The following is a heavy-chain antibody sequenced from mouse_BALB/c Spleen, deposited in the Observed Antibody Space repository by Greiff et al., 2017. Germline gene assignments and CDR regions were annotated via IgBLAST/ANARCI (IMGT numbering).Heavy chain of an antibody. J-gene: IGHJ2*01. CDR3: ARSTKITYFDY. D-gene: IGHD2-4*01. V-gene: IGHV1S29*02. CDR1: GYTFTDYN. Sequence: EVQLQQSGPELVKPGASVKISCKASGYTFTDYNMHWVKQIHGKSLEWIGFIYPYNGGTGYNQKFKSKATLTVDNSSSTAYMELRSLTSEDSAVYCCARSTKITYFDYWGQGTTLTVSA. CDR2: IYPYNGGT.